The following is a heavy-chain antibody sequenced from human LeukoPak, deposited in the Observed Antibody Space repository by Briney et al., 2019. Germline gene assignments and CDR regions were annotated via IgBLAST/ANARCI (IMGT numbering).Heavy chain of an antibody. V-gene: IGHV1-2*02. Sequence: ASVKVSCKASRYTFTGYYIHWVRQAPGQGLEWMGWINPNSGGTNYAQKFQGRVSMTRDTSISTAYMELSRLRSDDTAVHYCARDWRWQQLSQFDYWGQGTLVSVSS. J-gene: IGHJ4*02. D-gene: IGHD5-24*01. CDR3: ARDWRWQQLSQFDY. CDR2: INPNSGGT. CDR1: RYTFTGYY.